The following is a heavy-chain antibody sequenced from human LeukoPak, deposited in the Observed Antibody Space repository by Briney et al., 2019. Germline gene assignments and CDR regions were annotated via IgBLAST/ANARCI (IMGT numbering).Heavy chain of an antibody. Sequence: GESLKISCKGSGYSFTSYWIDWVRQMPGKGLEWMGIIYPGDSDTRYSPSFQGQVTISADKSISTAYLQWSSLKASDTAMYYCARLPGGVTTYYYYMDVWGKGTTVTVSS. CDR2: IYPGDSDT. CDR1: GYSFTSYW. CDR3: ARLPGGVTTYYYYMDV. J-gene: IGHJ6*03. V-gene: IGHV5-51*01. D-gene: IGHD4-11*01.